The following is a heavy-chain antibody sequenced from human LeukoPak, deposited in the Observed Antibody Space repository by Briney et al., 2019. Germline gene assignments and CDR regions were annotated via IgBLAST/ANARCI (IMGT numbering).Heavy chain of an antibody. V-gene: IGHV3-48*01. J-gene: IGHJ3*02. D-gene: IGHD6-13*01. CDR3: AKEGIAAAGEAAFDI. Sequence: GGSLRLSCAASGFTFSSYGMNWVRQAPGKGLEWVSYISTSSSPIYYADSVKGRFTISRDNSKNTLYLQMNSLRAEDTAVYYCAKEGIAAAGEAAFDIWGQGTMVTVSS. CDR2: ISTSSSPI. CDR1: GFTFSSYG.